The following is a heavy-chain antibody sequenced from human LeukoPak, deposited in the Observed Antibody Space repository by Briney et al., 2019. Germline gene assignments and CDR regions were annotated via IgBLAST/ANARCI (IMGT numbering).Heavy chain of an antibody. CDR2: INAGNGNT. Sequence: AASVKVSCKASGYTFTSYAMHWVRQAPGQRLEWMGWINAGNGNTKYSQKFQGRVTITRDTSASTAYMELSSLRSEDTAVYYCARGPAPYYDFWSGYFWLDGNWFDPWGQGTLVTVSS. J-gene: IGHJ5*02. CDR3: ARGPAPYYDFWSGYFWLDGNWFDP. D-gene: IGHD3-3*01. CDR1: GYTFTSYA. V-gene: IGHV1-3*01.